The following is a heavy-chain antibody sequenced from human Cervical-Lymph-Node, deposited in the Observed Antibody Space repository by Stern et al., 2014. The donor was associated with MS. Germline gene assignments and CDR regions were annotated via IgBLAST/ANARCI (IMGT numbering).Heavy chain of an antibody. V-gene: IGHV1-18*04. J-gene: IGHJ4*02. CDR3: ARSGTRVPRGY. CDR1: GYTFTSYG. Sequence: MQLVESGPEVKKPGASVKVSCKASGYTFTSYGIAWVRQAPGQGLEWMGWISAYNGNTNYERKLQGRVTLTTNTTTSTAYMELRSPRSDDTAIYFCARSGTRVPRGYWGQGTLITVSS. D-gene: IGHD6-25*01. CDR2: ISAYNGNT.